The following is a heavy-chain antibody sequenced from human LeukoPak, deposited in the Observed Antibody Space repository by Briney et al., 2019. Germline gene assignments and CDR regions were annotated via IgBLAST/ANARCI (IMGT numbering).Heavy chain of an antibody. D-gene: IGHD3-10*01. CDR3: ARDRRGSYYNVAYYYYMDV. V-gene: IGHV3-21*01. J-gene: IGHJ6*03. Sequence: GSLRLSCAASGFTFSSYAMSWVRQAPGKGLEWVSSISSSSSYIYYADSVKGRFTISRDNAKNSLYLQMNSLRAEDTAVYYCARDRRGSYYNVAYYYYMDVWGKGTTVTVSS. CDR1: GFTFSSYA. CDR2: ISSSSSYI.